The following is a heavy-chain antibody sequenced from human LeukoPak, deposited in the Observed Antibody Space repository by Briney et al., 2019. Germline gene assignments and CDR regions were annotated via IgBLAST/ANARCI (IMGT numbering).Heavy chain of an antibody. CDR2: INPNSGGT. J-gene: IGHJ4*02. CDR3: ARDRGSGSYNLYYFTT. CDR1: GYTFTGYY. D-gene: IGHD1-26*01. Sequence: ASVKVSCKASGYTFTGYYMHWVRQAPGQGLEWMGWINPNSGGTNYAQKFQGRVTMTRDTSISTAYMELSRLRSDDTAVYYCARDRGSGSYNLYYFTTGAGEPWSPSPQ. V-gene: IGHV1-2*02.